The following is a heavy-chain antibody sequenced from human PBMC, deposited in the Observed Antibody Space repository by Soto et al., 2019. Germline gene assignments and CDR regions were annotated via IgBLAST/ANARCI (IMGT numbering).Heavy chain of an antibody. V-gene: IGHV4-34*01. CDR1: GGSFSGYY. CDR3: ARETYGDYVGYFDP. CDR2: TNHSGSP. J-gene: IGHJ5*02. D-gene: IGHD4-17*01. Sequence: SETLSLTCAVYGGSFSGYYWTWIRQPPGKGLEWIGETNHSGSPNYNPSLKSRVTISVDRSKNQFSLKLSSVTAADTAVYYCARETYGDYVGYFDPWGQGTLVTVSS.